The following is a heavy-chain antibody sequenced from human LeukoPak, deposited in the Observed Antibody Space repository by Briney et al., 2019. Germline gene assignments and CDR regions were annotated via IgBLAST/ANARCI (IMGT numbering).Heavy chain of an antibody. CDR1: GYTFTSYG. CDR2: ISAYNGNT. D-gene: IGHD3-9*01. Sequence: ASVKVSCKASGYTFTSYGISWVRQAPGQGLEWMGWISAYNGNTNYAQKLQGRVTMTTDTSTSTAYMELRSLGSDDTAVYYCARDPVRYFDDAFDIWGQGTMVTVYS. V-gene: IGHV1-18*01. CDR3: ARDPVRYFDDAFDI. J-gene: IGHJ3*02.